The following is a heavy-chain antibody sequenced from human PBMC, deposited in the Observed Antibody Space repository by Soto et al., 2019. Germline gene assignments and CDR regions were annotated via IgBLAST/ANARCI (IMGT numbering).Heavy chain of an antibody. CDR2: TYYRSRWYN. V-gene: IGHV6-1*01. CDR3: AGTTSHQWYYMDV. J-gene: IGHJ6*03. Sequence: SQTLSLTCAISGDSVSSNSAAWNWIRLSPSRGLEWLARTYYRSRWYNDYAVSVRSRITVNPDTSKNQFSLQLTSVTPEDTAVYYCAGTTSHQWYYMDVWGKGTMVAASS. D-gene: IGHD1-7*01. CDR1: GDSVSSNSAA.